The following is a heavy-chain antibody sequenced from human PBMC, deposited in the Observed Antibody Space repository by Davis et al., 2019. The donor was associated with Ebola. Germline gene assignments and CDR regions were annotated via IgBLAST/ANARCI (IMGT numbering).Heavy chain of an antibody. V-gene: IGHV3-74*01. CDR2: INSDGTFT. Sequence: GESLKISCAASAFTFSNYWMYWVRQAPGEGLMCVSRINSDGTFTTYADSVKGRFTISRDNAKNTLYLQMNSLRAEDTAVYYCARDHALWGQGTLVTVSS. J-gene: IGHJ4*02. CDR3: ARDHAL. CDR1: AFTFSNYW. D-gene: IGHD3-16*02.